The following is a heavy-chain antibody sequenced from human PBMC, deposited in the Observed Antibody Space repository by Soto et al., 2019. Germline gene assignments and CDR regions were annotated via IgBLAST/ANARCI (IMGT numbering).Heavy chain of an antibody. CDR3: ARVPLRYSSSHNFDS. CDR2: IYNNETF. CDR1: GASVSSGSFY. J-gene: IGHJ4*02. D-gene: IGHD6-19*01. V-gene: IGHV4-61*01. Sequence: QVQLQESGPGLVKPAETLSLTCSVSGASVSSGSFYWSWIRQPPGKGREWIGFIYNNETFNYNPSLKRRVTLPVDTSKHQSSLKLSSVTAADTAVYYCARVPLRYSSSHNFDSWGQGALVTVSS.